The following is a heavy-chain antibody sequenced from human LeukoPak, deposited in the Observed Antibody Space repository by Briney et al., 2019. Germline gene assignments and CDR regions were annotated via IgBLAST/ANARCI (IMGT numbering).Heavy chain of an antibody. D-gene: IGHD5-24*01. CDR2: IYSGGGT. CDR3: ARASDPWLQLT. V-gene: IGHV3-66*01. CDR1: GLTVSSDY. J-gene: IGHJ5*02. Sequence: GGSLRLSCAASGLTVSSDYMSWVRQAPGKGLEWVSVIYSGGGTYYADSVRGRFTISRDNAQTSLYLQMNSLRAEDTAVYYCARASDPWLQLTWGQGTLVTVSS.